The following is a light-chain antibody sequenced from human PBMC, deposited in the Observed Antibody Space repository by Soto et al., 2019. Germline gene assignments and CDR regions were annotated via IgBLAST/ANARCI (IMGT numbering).Light chain of an antibody. CDR2: EGS. CDR3: CSYAGSSTL. Sequence: QSVLTQPASVSGSPGQSITISCTGTSSDVGIYNLVSWYQQHPGKAPKHMIYEGSKRPSGVSNRFSGSKSGNTASLTISGLQAEDEADYYCCSYAGSSTLFGGGTKLTVL. V-gene: IGLV2-23*01. CDR1: SSDVGIYNL. J-gene: IGLJ2*01.